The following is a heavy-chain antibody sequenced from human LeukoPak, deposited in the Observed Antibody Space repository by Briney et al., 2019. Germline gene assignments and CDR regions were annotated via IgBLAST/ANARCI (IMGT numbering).Heavy chain of an antibody. CDR3: ATESWFDP. CDR2: ISYDGSNK. J-gene: IGHJ5*02. Sequence: GGSLRLSCAASGFTFSSYGMHWVRQAPGKGLEWVAVISYDGSNKYYADSVEGRFTISRDNSKNTLYLQMNSLRAEDTAVYYCATESWFDPWGQGTLVTVSS. CDR1: GFTFSSYG. V-gene: IGHV3-30*03.